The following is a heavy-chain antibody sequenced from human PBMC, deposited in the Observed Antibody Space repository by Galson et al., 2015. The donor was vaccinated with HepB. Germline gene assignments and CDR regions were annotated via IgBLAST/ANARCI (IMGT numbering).Heavy chain of an antibody. Sequence: SLRLSCAASGFTFSPSAMHWVRQAPGKGLDWVAVISHDGNIQYYADSVKGRFSISRDNSKSTLYLQMNSLRAQDTAVYYCASGATRFGRDYWGQGTLVTVFS. CDR1: GFTFSPSA. J-gene: IGHJ4*02. V-gene: IGHV3-30*01. CDR3: ASGATRFGRDY. D-gene: IGHD3-10*01. CDR2: ISHDGNIQ.